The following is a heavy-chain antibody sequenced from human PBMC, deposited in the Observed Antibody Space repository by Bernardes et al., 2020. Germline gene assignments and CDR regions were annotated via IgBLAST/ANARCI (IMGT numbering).Heavy chain of an antibody. CDR3: ARGRVVPAAGNWFDP. CDR1: GYTFTSYD. Sequence: ASVKVSCKASGYTFTSYDINWVRQATGQGLEWMGWMNPNSGNTGYAQKFQGRVTMTRNTSISTAYMELSSLRSEDTAVYYCARGRVVPAAGNWFDPWGQGTLVTVSS. CDR2: MNPNSGNT. J-gene: IGHJ5*02. D-gene: IGHD2-2*01. V-gene: IGHV1-8*01.